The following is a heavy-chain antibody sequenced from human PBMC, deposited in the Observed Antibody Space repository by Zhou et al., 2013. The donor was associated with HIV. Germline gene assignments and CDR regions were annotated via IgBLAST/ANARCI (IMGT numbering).Heavy chain of an antibody. J-gene: IGHJ4*02. V-gene: IGHV4-38-2*01. CDR2: VSHRGNT. D-gene: IGHD2-21*01. CDR3: ARGERRFDY. Sequence: QVQLQESGPGLVKPSETLSLTCAVSNSSISSPYYWGWLRQSPGTGLEWIGTVSHRGNTYYNPSLKSRVTMSVDTSKNQFSLKLSSVTAADTAVYYCARGERRFDYWGQGTLVTVSS. CDR1: NSSISSPYY.